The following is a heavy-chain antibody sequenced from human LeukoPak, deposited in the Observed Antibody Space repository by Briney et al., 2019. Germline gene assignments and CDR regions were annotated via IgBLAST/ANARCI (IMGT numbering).Heavy chain of an antibody. CDR1: GFIFSTYA. D-gene: IGHD1-1*01. Sequence: GGSLRLSCTASGFIFSTYAMTWVRQAPGRGLEWVSSILGSGGLTWYADSVKGRFTISRDNSNNTLYPQMNSLRAEDTAIYYCAKDRGTLSDWGRGNLVTVSS. CDR2: ILGSGGLT. V-gene: IGHV3-23*01. J-gene: IGHJ4*02. CDR3: AKDRGTLSD.